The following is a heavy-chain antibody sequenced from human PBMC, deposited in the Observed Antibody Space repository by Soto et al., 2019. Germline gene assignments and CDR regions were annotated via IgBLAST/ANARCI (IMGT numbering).Heavy chain of an antibody. Sequence: GASVKVSCKVSGYTLTELSMHWVRQAPGKGLEWMGGFDPEDGETIYAQKFQGRVTMTEDTSTDTAYMELSSLRSEDTAVYYCAAHKSIFGVVIPLPRGQGTLVTVSS. D-gene: IGHD3-3*01. CDR1: GYTLTELS. J-gene: IGHJ5*02. CDR2: FDPEDGET. V-gene: IGHV1-24*01. CDR3: AAHKSIFGVVIPLP.